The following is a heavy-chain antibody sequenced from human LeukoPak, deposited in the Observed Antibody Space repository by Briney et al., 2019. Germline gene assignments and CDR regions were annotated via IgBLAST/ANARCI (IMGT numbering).Heavy chain of an antibody. CDR1: GGSISSYY. D-gene: IGHD3-16*02. CDR3: ARYGVIPKGGLDY. Sequence: SETLSLTCTVSGGSISSYYWSWIRQPPGKGLEWIGYIYYSGSTNYNPSLKSRVTISVDTSKNQFSLKLSSVTAADTAVYYCARYGVIPKGGLDYWGQGTLVTVSS. V-gene: IGHV4-59*01. J-gene: IGHJ4*02. CDR2: IYYSGST.